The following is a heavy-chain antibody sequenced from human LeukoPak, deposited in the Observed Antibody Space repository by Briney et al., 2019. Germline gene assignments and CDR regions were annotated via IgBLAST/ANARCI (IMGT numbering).Heavy chain of an antibody. V-gene: IGHV4-39*01. Sequence: SETLSLTCTVSGGSISSRSYYWGWIRQPPGKGLEWIGSMYYSGSTDNNPSLKSRVTISLDTSQNQFSLKLSSVTAADTAVYHCARHSGFFYWGQGILVTVSS. CDR2: MYYSGST. CDR1: GGSISSRSYY. CDR3: ARHSGFFY. D-gene: IGHD3-3*01. J-gene: IGHJ4*02.